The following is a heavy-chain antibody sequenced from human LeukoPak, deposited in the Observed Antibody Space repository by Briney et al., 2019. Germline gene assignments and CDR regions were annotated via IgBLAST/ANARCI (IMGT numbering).Heavy chain of an antibody. CDR3: ARERGAAVAGYIDY. CDR1: GFTFSSYW. D-gene: IGHD6-19*01. V-gene: IGHV3-7*01. J-gene: IGHJ4*02. CDR2: IKQDGSEK. Sequence: GGSLRLSCAASGFTFSSYWMSWVRQAPGKGLERVANIKQDGSEKYYVDSVKGRFTISRDNAKNSLYLQMNSLRAEDTAVYYCARERGAAVAGYIDYWGQGTLVTVSS.